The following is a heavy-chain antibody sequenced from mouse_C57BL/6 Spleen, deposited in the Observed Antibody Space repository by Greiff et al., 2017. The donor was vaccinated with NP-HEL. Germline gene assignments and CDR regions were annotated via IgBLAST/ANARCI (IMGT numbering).Heavy chain of an antibody. D-gene: IGHD2-4*01. Sequence: QVQLKESGPGLVQPSQSLSITCTVSGFSLTSYGVHWVRQSPGKGLEWLGVIWSGGSTDYNAAFISRLSISKDNSKSQVFFKMNSLQADDTAIYYCARNDYEGDYYAMDYWGQGTSVTVSS. CDR3: ARNDYEGDYYAMDY. J-gene: IGHJ4*01. CDR2: IWSGGST. V-gene: IGHV2-2*01. CDR1: GFSLTSYG.